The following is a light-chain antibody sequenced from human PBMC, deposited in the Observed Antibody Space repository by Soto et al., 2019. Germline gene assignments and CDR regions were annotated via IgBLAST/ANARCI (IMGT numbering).Light chain of an antibody. CDR3: QQSYSTPRT. J-gene: IGKJ2*01. Sequence: DIQMTKAPSSLSASVGDRVTITCRARQSISSYLNWYQQKPGKAHQLLIYAASSLQSGVPSRFSGSGSGTDFTLTISSLQPEDFATYYCQQSYSTPRTFGQGTKLEIK. V-gene: IGKV1-39*01. CDR2: AAS. CDR1: QSISSY.